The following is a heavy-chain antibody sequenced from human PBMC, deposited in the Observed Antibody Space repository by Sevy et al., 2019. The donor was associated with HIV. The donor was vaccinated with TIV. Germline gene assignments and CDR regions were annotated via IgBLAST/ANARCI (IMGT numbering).Heavy chain of an antibody. D-gene: IGHD2-8*01. J-gene: IGHJ4*02. CDR3: ARGRCTNGVCYYFDY. V-gene: IGHV1-2*02. CDR1: GYTFTGYY. CDR2: INPNSGGT. Sequence: ASVKVSCKASGYTFTGYYMHWVRQAPGQGLEWMGWINPNSGGTNYAQKFQGRVTMTRDTYISTAYMELSRLRTDDTAVYYCARGRCTNGVCYYFDYWGQGTLVTASS.